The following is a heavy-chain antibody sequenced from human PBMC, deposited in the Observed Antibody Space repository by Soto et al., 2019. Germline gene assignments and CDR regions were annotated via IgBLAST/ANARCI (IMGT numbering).Heavy chain of an antibody. J-gene: IGHJ6*02. V-gene: IGHV1-46*01. Sequence: ASVKVSCKASGYTFTNYATHWVRQAPGQGLEWMGIINPSGGSTSYAQKFQGRVIMTRDTSTSTVYMELSSLRSEDTAVYYCARVAARAMDVWGQGTTVTVSS. D-gene: IGHD6-25*01. CDR2: INPSGGST. CDR3: ARVAARAMDV. CDR1: GYTFTNYA.